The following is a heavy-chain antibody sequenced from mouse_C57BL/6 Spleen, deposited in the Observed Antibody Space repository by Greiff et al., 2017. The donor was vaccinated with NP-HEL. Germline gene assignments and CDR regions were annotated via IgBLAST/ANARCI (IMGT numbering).Heavy chain of an antibody. CDR3: ARDAWYYGSSYGAMDY. CDR1: GFTFSDYG. Sequence: EVKLVESGGGLVKPGGSLKLSCAASGFTFSDYGMHWVRQAPEKGLEWVAYISSGSSTIYYADTVKGRFTISRDNAKNTLFLQMTSLRSEDTAMYYCARDAWYYGSSYGAMDYWGQGTSVTVSS. V-gene: IGHV5-17*01. J-gene: IGHJ4*01. D-gene: IGHD1-1*01. CDR2: ISSGSSTI.